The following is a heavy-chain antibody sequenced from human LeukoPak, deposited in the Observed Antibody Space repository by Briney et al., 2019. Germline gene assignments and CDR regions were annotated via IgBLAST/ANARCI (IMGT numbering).Heavy chain of an antibody. J-gene: IGHJ4*02. CDR3: TTESKLDGQFYY. D-gene: IGHD5-24*01. CDR1: GFTFISYA. CDR2: ISGSGDST. Sequence: GGSLRLSCVASGFTFISYAMTWVRQAPGKGLQWVPAISGSGDSTHYATPVKGRFTISRDDSKNTLSLQMDSLKTEDTAMYYCTTESKLDGQFYYWGQGTLVTVSS. V-gene: IGHV3-23*01.